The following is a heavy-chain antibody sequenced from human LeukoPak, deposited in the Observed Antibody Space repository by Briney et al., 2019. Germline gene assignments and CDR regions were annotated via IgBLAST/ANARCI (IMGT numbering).Heavy chain of an antibody. V-gene: IGHV4-59*01. D-gene: IGHD3-22*01. J-gene: IGHJ4*02. Sequence: SPTLSLTCTVSGGSISSTYCNWIRQPPGKGLEWIGYIYYSGSTDYNPPLQSRGTMSIDTSKNQFSLNLSSVTAADTAVYYCAIYDVSVYKYNYIAHWGQGTLVAVSS. CDR1: GGSISSTY. CDR2: IYYSGST. CDR3: AIYDVSVYKYNYIAH.